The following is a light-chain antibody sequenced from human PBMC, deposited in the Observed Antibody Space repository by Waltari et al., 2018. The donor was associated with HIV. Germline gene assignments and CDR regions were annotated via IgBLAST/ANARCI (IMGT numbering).Light chain of an antibody. V-gene: IGKV3-20*01. Sequence: EIVLTQSPGTLSLSPGERATLSCRASQSVSSSYLAWYQQKPGQAPRLLIYGASSRATGIPDRFSGSGSGTDFTLTISRLEPEDFAMYYCRHYATSRTWTFGQGTKVEIK. CDR2: GAS. J-gene: IGKJ1*01. CDR3: RHYATSRTWT. CDR1: QSVSSSY.